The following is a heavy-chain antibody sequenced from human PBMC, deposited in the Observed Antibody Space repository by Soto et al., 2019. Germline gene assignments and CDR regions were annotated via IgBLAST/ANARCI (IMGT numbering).Heavy chain of an antibody. Sequence: QVQLQESGPGLVKPSQTLSLTCTVSGGSISSGDYYWSWIRQPPGKGLEWIGYIYYSGSTYYNPSLKSRVTISVDTSKNQFSLKLSSVTAADTAVYYCARDYYGSGSYYISPPVWGQGTLVTVSS. J-gene: IGHJ4*02. V-gene: IGHV4-30-4*01. CDR3: ARDYYGSGSYYISPPV. D-gene: IGHD3-10*01. CDR1: GGSISSGDYY. CDR2: IYYSGST.